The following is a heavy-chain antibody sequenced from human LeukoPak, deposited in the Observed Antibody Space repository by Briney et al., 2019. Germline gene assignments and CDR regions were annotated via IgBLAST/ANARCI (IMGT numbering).Heavy chain of an antibody. V-gene: IGHV3-15*01. CDR2: IKSKTDGGTT. CDR3: TTEPYYYDGSGHSV. J-gene: IGHJ4*02. CDR1: GFTFSNAW. Sequence: VGSLRLSCAASGFTFSNAWMSWVRQAPGKGLEWVGRIKSKTDGGTTDYAAPVKGRFTISRDDSKNTLYLQMNSLKTEDTAVYYCTTEPYYYDGSGHSVWGQGTLVTVSS. D-gene: IGHD3-22*01.